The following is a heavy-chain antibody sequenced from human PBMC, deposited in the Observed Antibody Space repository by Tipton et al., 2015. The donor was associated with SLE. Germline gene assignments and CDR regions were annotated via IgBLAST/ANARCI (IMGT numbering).Heavy chain of an antibody. CDR3: ARLHGYSYGLNWFDP. Sequence: TLSLTCTVSGGSVSSSSKYWALIRHPPGKGLGWVGSIYYTGTTTYYNSFLKSRVTMSVDTSKNQFSLRLTSVIAADTAVYYCARLHGYSYGLNWFDPWGQGTLISVSS. J-gene: IGHJ5*02. CDR1: GGSVSSSSKY. V-gene: IGHV4-39*07. D-gene: IGHD5-18*01. CDR2: IYYTGTTT.